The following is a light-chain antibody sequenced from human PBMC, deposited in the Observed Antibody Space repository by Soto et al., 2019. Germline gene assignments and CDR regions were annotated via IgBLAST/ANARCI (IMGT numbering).Light chain of an antibody. Sequence: ALTQPRSVSGSPGQSVTISCTGSSIDVGGYDYVSWYQHHPGNAPKLIIFDVSQRPSGVPDRFSGSKSGNTASLTISGLQAEDEADYYCCSFAGTSTLYVFXSGTKVTVL. V-gene: IGLV2-11*01. CDR1: SIDVGGYDY. J-gene: IGLJ1*01. CDR3: CSFAGTSTLYV. CDR2: DVS.